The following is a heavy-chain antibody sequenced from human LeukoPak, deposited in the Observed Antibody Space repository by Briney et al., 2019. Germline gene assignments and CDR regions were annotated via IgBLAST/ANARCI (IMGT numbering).Heavy chain of an antibody. CDR1: GGSFSGYY. CDR2: INHSGST. Sequence: PSETLSLTCAVYGGSFSGYYWSWIRQPPGKGLEWIGEINHSGSTNYNPSLKSRVTISVDTSKNQFSLKLSSVTAADTAVYYCARAKYLYCSSTSCYGGYYYGMDVWGQGTTVTVSS. CDR3: ARAKYLYCSSTSCYGGYYYGMDV. J-gene: IGHJ6*02. V-gene: IGHV4-34*01. D-gene: IGHD2-2*01.